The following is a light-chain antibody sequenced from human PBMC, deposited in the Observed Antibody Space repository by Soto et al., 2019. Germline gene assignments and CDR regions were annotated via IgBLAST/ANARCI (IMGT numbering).Light chain of an antibody. J-gene: IGKJ4*01. CDR1: QSIASS. CDR3: QQFNSYPLT. Sequence: DIHLTQSPSFLSASVGDRVTITCRASQSIASSLAWYQQKAGKAPKLLIYGTSTLETGVPSRFSGSGPGTEFTLTISSLQPEDFAIYYCQQFNSYPLTFGGGTKVEIK. CDR2: GTS. V-gene: IGKV1-9*01.